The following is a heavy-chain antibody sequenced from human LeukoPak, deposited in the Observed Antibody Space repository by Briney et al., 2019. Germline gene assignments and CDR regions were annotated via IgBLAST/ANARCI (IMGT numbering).Heavy chain of an antibody. CDR1: GFTFSNYW. Sequence: PGGSLRPSRVASGFTFSNYWIHWVRQAPGKGLVWVSRINSDGTTTNYADSVEGRFTISRDNARNTLFLQMNTLTVEDTAVYYCARDGRIETTYIWMLYYWGQG. CDR3: ARDGRIETTYIWMLYY. D-gene: IGHD1-1*01. CDR2: INSDGTTT. V-gene: IGHV3-74*01. J-gene: IGHJ4*02.